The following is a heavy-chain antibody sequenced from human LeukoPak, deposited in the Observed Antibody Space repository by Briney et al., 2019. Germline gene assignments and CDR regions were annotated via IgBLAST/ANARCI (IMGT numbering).Heavy chain of an antibody. Sequence: SVKVSCKAPGGTFSSYAISWVRQAPGQGLEWMGGIIPIFGTANYAQKFQGRVTITADESTSTAYMELSSLRSEDTAVYYCATSGSSGYFDYWGQGTLVTVSS. J-gene: IGHJ4*02. CDR2: IIPIFGTA. CDR1: GGTFSSYA. D-gene: IGHD3-10*01. CDR3: ATSGSSGYFDY. V-gene: IGHV1-69*13.